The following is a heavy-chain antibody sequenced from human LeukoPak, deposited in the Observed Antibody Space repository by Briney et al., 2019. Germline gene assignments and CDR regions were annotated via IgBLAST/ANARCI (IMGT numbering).Heavy chain of an antibody. Sequence: GGSLRLSCAASGFTFSSYSMNWVRQAPGKGLEWVSSISTSSSYIYSADSVKGRFTISRDNAKNSLYLQMNSLRAEDTAVYYCVRDTFSPDAFDVWGQGTMVTVSS. CDR1: GFTFSSYS. J-gene: IGHJ3*01. D-gene: IGHD3-16*01. CDR2: ISTSSSYI. V-gene: IGHV3-21*01. CDR3: VRDTFSPDAFDV.